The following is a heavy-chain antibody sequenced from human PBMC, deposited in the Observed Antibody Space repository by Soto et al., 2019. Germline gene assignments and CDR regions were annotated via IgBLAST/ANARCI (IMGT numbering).Heavy chain of an antibody. CDR2: ISSSSSTI. J-gene: IGHJ3*02. V-gene: IGHV3-48*01. CDR1: GFTFSSYS. CDR3: ARETVVRGVIINAFDI. Sequence: QLGGSLRLSCAASGFTFSSYSMNWVRQAPGKGLEWVSYISSSSSTIYYADSVKGRFTISRDNAKNSLYLQMNSLRAEDTAVYYCARETVVRGVIINAFDIWGQGTMVTVSS. D-gene: IGHD3-10*01.